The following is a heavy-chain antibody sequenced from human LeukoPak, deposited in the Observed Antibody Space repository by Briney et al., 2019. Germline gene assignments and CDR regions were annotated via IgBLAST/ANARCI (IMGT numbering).Heavy chain of an antibody. J-gene: IGHJ4*02. Sequence: PSQTLSLTCTVSGGSISSGDYYWSWIRQPPGKGLEWIGYIYYSGSTYYNPSLKSRVTISVDTSKNQFSLKLSSVTAADTAVYCCARETLVGANDYWGQGTLVTVSS. CDR1: GGSISSGDYY. CDR2: IYYSGST. D-gene: IGHD1-26*01. CDR3: ARETLVGANDY. V-gene: IGHV4-30-4*08.